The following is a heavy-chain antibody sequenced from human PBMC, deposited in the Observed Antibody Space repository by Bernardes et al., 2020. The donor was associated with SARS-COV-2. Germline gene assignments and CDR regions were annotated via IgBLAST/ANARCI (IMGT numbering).Heavy chain of an antibody. CDR3: ARVGSGTYPPDFDY. J-gene: IGHJ4*02. V-gene: IGHV1-2*02. CDR1: GYTFTDYY. Sequence: ASVKVSCKASGYTFTDYYMSWVRQAPGQGLEWMGWINPNSGGTNYAQKFQGRVTMTCDTSISTAYMDLSRLRSDDTAVYYCARVGSGTYPPDFDYWGQGTLGTVSS. D-gene: IGHD3-3*01. CDR2: INPNSGGT.